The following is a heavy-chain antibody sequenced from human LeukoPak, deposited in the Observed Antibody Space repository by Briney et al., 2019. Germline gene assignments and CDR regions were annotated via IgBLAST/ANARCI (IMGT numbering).Heavy chain of an antibody. J-gene: IGHJ1*01. D-gene: IGHD3-22*01. V-gene: IGHV4-59*01. CDR2: IYYSGST. CDR3: ARDDYYDSSGYSSAGYFQH. Sequence: SETLSLTCTVSGGSISSYYWSWIRQPPGKGLEWIGYIYYSGSTNYNPSLKSRVTISVETSKNQFSLKLSSVTAADTAVYYCARDDYYDSSGYSSAGYFQHWGQGTLVTVSS. CDR1: GGSISSYY.